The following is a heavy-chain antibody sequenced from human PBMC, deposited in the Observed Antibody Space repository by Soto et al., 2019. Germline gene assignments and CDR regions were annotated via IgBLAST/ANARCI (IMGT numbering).Heavy chain of an antibody. V-gene: IGHV4-31*03. Sequence: SETLSLTCTVSGGSISSGGYYWSWIRQHPGKGLEWIGYIYYSGSTYYNPSLKSRVTISVDTSKNQFSLKLSSVTAADTAVYYCARVLGGYDFRFDYWGQGTLVTVSS. D-gene: IGHD5-12*01. J-gene: IGHJ4*02. CDR2: IYYSGST. CDR3: ARVLGGYDFRFDY. CDR1: GGSISSGGYY.